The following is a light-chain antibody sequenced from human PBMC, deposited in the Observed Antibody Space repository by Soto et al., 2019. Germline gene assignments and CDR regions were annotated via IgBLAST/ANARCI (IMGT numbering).Light chain of an antibody. CDR1: QSVSSDY. CDR3: QQRSNWPPWT. Sequence: EIVLTQSPYTLSLSPGERATLSCRASQSVSSDYLVWYQQKPGQAPRLLIYGASRRATGIPDRFSGSGSGTDFTLTISSLEPEDFAVYYCQQRSNWPPWTFGQGTKVDIK. V-gene: IGKV3D-20*02. CDR2: GAS. J-gene: IGKJ1*01.